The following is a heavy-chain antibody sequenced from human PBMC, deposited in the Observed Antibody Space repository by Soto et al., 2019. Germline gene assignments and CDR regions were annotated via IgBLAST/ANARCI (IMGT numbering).Heavy chain of an antibody. CDR3: AKVFQYYYYGMDV. CDR2: ISDDGAST. Sequence: EVQLLESGGGLVQPGGSLRLSCAASGFTFSTSAMSWVRQAPGKGLEWVSVISDDGASTYYADSVRGRFTISRDNSKNTLYLQMNSLRAEDTALYYCAKVFQYYYYGMDVWGQGTTVTVSS. CDR1: GFTFSTSA. V-gene: IGHV3-23*01. J-gene: IGHJ6*02.